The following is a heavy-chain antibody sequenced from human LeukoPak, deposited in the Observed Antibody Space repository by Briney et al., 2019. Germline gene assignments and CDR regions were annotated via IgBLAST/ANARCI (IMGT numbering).Heavy chain of an antibody. CDR1: GYTFTGYY. J-gene: IGHJ6*02. CDR2: INPNSGGT. CDR3: ARDVYYDFWSGYNGMDV. D-gene: IGHD3-3*01. V-gene: IGHV1-2*06. Sequence: ASVEVSCKASGYTFTGYYMHWVRQTPGQGLEWMGRINPNSGGTNYAQKFQGRVTMTRDTSISTAYMELSRLRSDDTAVYYCARDVYYDFWSGYNGMDVWGQGTTVTVSS.